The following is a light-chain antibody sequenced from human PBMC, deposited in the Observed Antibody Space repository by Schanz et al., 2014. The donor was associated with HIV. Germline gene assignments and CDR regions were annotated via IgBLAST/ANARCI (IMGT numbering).Light chain of an antibody. CDR3: QQCDNWPPA. Sequence: EIVLTQSPATLSLSPGERATLSCRASQSVPTTFLAWYQQKPGQAPRLLIYGASNRATGIPDRFSGSGSGTEFTLTISNLQSEDSAVYYCQQCDNWPPAFGQGTKVEIK. CDR2: GAS. CDR1: QSVPTT. J-gene: IGKJ1*01. V-gene: IGKV3D-15*01.